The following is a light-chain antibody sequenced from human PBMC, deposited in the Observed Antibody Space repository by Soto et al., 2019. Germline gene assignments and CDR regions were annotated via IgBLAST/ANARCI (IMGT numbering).Light chain of an antibody. Sequence: QSVLTQPASVSGSPGQSITITCTGTSSDVGGYNYVSWYQQHPGKVPKLMIYEVSNRPSGVSIRFSGSKSGNTASLTISGLQAGDEADYYCSSYTSSNTLVFGGGTKLTVL. CDR1: SSDVGGYNY. CDR3: SSYTSSNTLV. J-gene: IGLJ2*01. CDR2: EVS. V-gene: IGLV2-14*01.